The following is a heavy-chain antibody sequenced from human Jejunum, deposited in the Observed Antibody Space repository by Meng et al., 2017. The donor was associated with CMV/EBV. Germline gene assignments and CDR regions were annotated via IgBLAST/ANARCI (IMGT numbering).Heavy chain of an antibody. Sequence: ASAFPLSDYCMPSVRHAPGKGLLWVSRINSDGTITYYAHSVEGRFTISRDNTKNTLYLQMTSLRAEATATYFCARGGYDFWTDYFHYWGQGTLVTVSS. V-gene: IGHV3-74*01. CDR2: INSDGTIT. CDR1: AFPLSDYC. CDR3: ARGGYDFWTDYFHY. D-gene: IGHD3-3*01. J-gene: IGHJ4*02.